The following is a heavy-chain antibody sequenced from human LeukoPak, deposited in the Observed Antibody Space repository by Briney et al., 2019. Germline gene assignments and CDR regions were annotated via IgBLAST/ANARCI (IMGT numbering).Heavy chain of an antibody. CDR2: IYQSGSGSS. V-gene: IGHV4-39*07. Sequence: SETLSLTCSVSGGSIISSNYYWGWIRQPPGKGLEWIGSIYQSGSGSSYYNPSLKSRVTISGDTSKNQFSLKLSSVTAADTAVYYCARDPYCSGGSCYSFFDYWGQGTLVTVSS. CDR1: GGSIISSNYY. D-gene: IGHD2-15*01. CDR3: ARDPYCSGGSCYSFFDY. J-gene: IGHJ4*02.